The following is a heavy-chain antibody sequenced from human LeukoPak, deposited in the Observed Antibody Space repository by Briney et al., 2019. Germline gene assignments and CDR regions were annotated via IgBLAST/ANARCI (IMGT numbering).Heavy chain of an antibody. J-gene: IGHJ4*02. CDR2: IYYSGNT. Sequence: SETLSLTCAVSGDSISTSNSYWGWIRRPPGKGLEWVGSIYYSGNTYYNPSLKSRVTISVDTSKNQFSLKLSSVTAADTAVYYCARSGCSSTSCYQADYWGQGTLVTVSS. V-gene: IGHV4-39*07. CDR3: ARSGCSSTSCYQADY. D-gene: IGHD2-2*01. CDR1: GDSISTSNSY.